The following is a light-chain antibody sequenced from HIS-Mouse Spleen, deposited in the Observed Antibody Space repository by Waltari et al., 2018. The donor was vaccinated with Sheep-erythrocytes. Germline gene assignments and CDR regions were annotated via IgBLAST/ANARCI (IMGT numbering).Light chain of an antibody. J-gene: IGLJ2*01. CDR1: KLGDQY. Sequence: SYELTQPPSVSVSPGQTASITCSGDKLGDQYACWYQQKPGHSPVLVIYQDSKRPSGIPERFSGSNSGNTATLTISGTQAMDEADYYCQAWDSSTAVFGGGTKLTVL. CDR3: QAWDSSTAV. V-gene: IGLV3-1*01. CDR2: QDS.